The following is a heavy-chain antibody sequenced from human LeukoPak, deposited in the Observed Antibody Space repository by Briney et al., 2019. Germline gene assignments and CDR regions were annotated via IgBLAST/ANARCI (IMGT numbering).Heavy chain of an antibody. D-gene: IGHD3-9*01. CDR3: ARHLTVYLYDILTGRTYFDY. CDR2: IYHSGST. Sequence: SETLSLTCTVSGYSISSGYYWGWIRQPPGKGLEWIGSIYHSGSTYYNPSLKSRVTISVDTSKNQFSLKLSSVTAADTAVYYCARHLTVYLYDILTGRTYFDYWGQGTLVTVSS. V-gene: IGHV4-38-2*02. J-gene: IGHJ4*02. CDR1: GYSISSGYY.